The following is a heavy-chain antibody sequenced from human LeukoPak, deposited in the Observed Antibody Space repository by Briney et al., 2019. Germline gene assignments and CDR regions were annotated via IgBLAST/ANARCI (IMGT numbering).Heavy chain of an antibody. Sequence: GGSLRLSCAASGFIFSSYEMNWVRQAPGKGLEWVSFISSSGSDIYYADSVKGRFTISRDNAKNSLYLQMNNMRAGDTAVYYCARGYCGGGSCWEVDYWGQGTLVTVSS. CDR1: GFIFSSYE. J-gene: IGHJ4*02. D-gene: IGHD2-15*01. CDR2: ISSSGSDI. CDR3: ARGYCGGGSCWEVDY. V-gene: IGHV3-48*03.